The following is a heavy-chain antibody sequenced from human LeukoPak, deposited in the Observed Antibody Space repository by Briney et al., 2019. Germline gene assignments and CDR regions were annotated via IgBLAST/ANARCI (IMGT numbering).Heavy chain of an antibody. V-gene: IGHV3-30*04. CDR2: ISYDGSNK. J-gene: IGHJ4*02. CDR3: ARDSGVYYPDLVFDY. D-gene: IGHD2-8*01. CDR1: GFTFSNSP. Sequence: GGSLRLSCAASGFTFSNSPMHWVRQAPGKGLEWDALISYDGSNKYYGDSVEGRFTISRDNSKNTLYLQMNSLRAEDTAVYYCARDSGVYYPDLVFDYWGQGTLVTVSS.